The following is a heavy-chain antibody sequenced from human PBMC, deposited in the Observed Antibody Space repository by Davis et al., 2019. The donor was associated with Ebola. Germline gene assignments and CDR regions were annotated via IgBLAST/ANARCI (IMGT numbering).Heavy chain of an antibody. CDR2: INHSGST. D-gene: IGHD3-10*01. CDR3: ARGPSVRGMDV. Sequence: MPGGSLRLSCTVSGGSISSYYWSWIRQPPGKGLEWIGEINHSGSTNYNPSLKSRVTISVDTSKNQFSLKLSSVTAADTAVYYCARGPSVRGMDVWGQGTTVTVSS. CDR1: GGSISSYY. J-gene: IGHJ6*02. V-gene: IGHV4-34*01.